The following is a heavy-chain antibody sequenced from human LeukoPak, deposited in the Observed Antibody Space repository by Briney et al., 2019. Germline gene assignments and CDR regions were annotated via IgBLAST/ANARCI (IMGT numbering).Heavy chain of an antibody. J-gene: IGHJ6*03. Sequence: SVEVSCKASGGTFSSYAISWVRQAPGQGLEWMGGIIPIFGTANYAQKFQGRVTITTDESTSTAYMELSSLRSEDTAVYYCARGGSYFDYYYYYMDVWGKGTTVTVSS. CDR3: ARGGSYFDYYYYYMDV. D-gene: IGHD1-26*01. CDR2: IIPIFGTA. CDR1: GGTFSSYA. V-gene: IGHV1-69*05.